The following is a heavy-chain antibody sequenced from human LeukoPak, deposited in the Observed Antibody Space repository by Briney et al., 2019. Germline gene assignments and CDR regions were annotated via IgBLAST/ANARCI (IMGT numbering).Heavy chain of an antibody. J-gene: IGHJ4*02. D-gene: IGHD6-19*01. Sequence: PSETLSLTCAVYGGSFSGYYWSWIRQPPGKGLEWIGEINHSGSTNYNPSLKSRVTISVDTPKNQFSLKLSSVTAADTAVYYCARRSAYSSGWYGYWGQGTLVTVSS. CDR2: INHSGST. CDR3: ARRSAYSSGWYGY. CDR1: GGSFSGYY. V-gene: IGHV4-34*01.